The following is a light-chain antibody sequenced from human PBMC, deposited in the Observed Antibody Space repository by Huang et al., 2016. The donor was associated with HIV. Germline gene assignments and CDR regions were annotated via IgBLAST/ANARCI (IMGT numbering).Light chain of an antibody. J-gene: IGKJ2*01. Sequence: DIQMTQSPSTLSASVGDRVTIDCRASQNVASWLAWYQQKPGKAPNLLIYQASILESGVPSRFSVSGSETEFTLTITNLQPDDSATYYCQQYKSYPVYTFGQGTKLEIK. CDR1: QNVASW. V-gene: IGKV1-5*03. CDR3: QQYKSYPVYT. CDR2: QAS.